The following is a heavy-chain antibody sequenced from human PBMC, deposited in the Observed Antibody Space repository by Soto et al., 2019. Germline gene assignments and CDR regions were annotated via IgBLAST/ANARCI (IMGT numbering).Heavy chain of an antibody. V-gene: IGHV3-33*01. CDR2: LWYDGSTK. D-gene: IGHD6-19*01. J-gene: IGHJ5*01. CDR1: GFALTSIG. Sequence: GGSLRLSCAASGFALTSIGMHWVRQAPGQGLEWAAVLWYDGSTKYYADSVKGRFTISRDNSENTLYLQMNSLRAEDTAVYYCASQNSGSPGGFDCWGQGTEVTVSS. CDR3: ASQNSGSPGGFDC.